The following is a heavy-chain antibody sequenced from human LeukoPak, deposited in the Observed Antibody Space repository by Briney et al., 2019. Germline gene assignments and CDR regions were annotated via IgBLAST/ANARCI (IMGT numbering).Heavy chain of an antibody. CDR3: ARALTTLTYEGY. J-gene: IGHJ4*02. D-gene: IGHD1-1*01. CDR1: GFTFSSSA. Sequence: GGSLRLSCAASGFTFSSSAMSWIRQAPGKGLEWASSISGSNSYIFYADSVKGRFTVSRDNAKDSLYLQMNSLRAEDTAVYYCARALTTLTYEGYWGQGTLVTVSS. CDR2: ISGSNSYI. V-gene: IGHV3-21*01.